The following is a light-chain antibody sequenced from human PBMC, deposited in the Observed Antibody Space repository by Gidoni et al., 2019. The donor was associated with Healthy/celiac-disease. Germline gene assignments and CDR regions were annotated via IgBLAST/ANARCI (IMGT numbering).Light chain of an antibody. J-gene: IGKJ2*03. Sequence: IVFTQSPATLSLYPGERATLSCRASQSVSSYLAWYQQKPGQAPRLLIYDASNRATGIPARFSGSGSGTDFTLTISSLEPEDFAVYYCQQRSNWPLYSFGQGTKLEIK. CDR3: QQRSNWPLYS. CDR2: DAS. CDR1: QSVSSY. V-gene: IGKV3-11*01.